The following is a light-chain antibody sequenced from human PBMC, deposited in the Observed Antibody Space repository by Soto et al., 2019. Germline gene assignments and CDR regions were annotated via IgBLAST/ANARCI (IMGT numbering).Light chain of an antibody. V-gene: IGKV1-9*01. J-gene: IGKJ4*01. CDR1: QGISSY. Sequence: DIQLTQSPSFLSASVGDRVTITCRASQGISSYLAWYQQKPGKAPKLLIYAASTLQSGVPSRFSGSGSGTEFTLTISRLEPEDFAMYYCQQYGSSPFTFGGGTKVDI. CDR3: QQYGSSPFT. CDR2: AAS.